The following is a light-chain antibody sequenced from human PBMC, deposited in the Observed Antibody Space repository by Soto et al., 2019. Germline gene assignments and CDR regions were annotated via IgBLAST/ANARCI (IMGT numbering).Light chain of an antibody. V-gene: IGLV2-14*01. CDR2: EVS. Sequence: QSALTQPASVSGSPGQSITISCTGTSSDVGGYNYVSWYQQHPDKAPKLMIYEVSNRPSGVSNRFSGSKSGNTASLTSSGLQAEDEADYYCSSYTSRSTLDYVFGSGTKLTVL. CDR3: SSYTSRSTLDYV. J-gene: IGLJ1*01. CDR1: SSDVGGYNY.